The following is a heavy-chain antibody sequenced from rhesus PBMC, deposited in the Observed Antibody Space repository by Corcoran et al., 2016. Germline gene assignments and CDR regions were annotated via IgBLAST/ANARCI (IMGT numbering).Heavy chain of an antibody. CDR2: ISYGGSKK. D-gene: IGHD1-14*01. V-gene: IGHV3-54*02. J-gene: IGHJ6*01. CDR3: ARALHIAGTGGLDS. Sequence: EVQLVESGGGLVQPGGSLRLSCAASGFTFSSYGMHWVRQAPGKGLEWVTVISYGGSKKYYADYVKDRLTISRDNSKNMLYLQMNKLKLEDTAVYYCARALHIAGTGGLDSWGQGVVVTVSS. CDR1: GFTFSSYG.